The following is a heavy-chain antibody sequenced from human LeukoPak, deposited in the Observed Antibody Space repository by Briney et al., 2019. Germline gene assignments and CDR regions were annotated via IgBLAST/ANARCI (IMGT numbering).Heavy chain of an antibody. J-gene: IGHJ4*02. V-gene: IGHV3-48*01. CDR3: ARDGSGRVPEMSAPDY. Sequence: SGGSLRLSCAASGFTFSSYSMNWVRQAPGKGLEWVSYIRSSSSTIYYADSVKGRFTISRDNAENSLYLQMNSLRAEDTAVYYCARDGSGRVPEMSAPDYWGQGTLVTVSS. CDR2: IRSSSSTI. CDR1: GFTFSSYS. D-gene: IGHD3-10*01.